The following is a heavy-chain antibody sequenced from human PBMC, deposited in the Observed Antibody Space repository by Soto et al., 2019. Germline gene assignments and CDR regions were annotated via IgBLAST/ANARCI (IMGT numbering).Heavy chain of an antibody. CDR3: ARGQPASSSWFDP. J-gene: IGHJ5*02. CDR1: GYTFTGYY. D-gene: IGHD6-13*01. CDR2: INPNSGGT. V-gene: IGHV1-2*04. Sequence: ASVKVSCKDSGYTFTGYYMHWVRQAPGQGLEWMGWINPNSGGTNYAQKFQGWVTMTRDTSISTAYMELSRLRSDDTAVYYCARGQPASSSWFDPWRQGTLVTVSS.